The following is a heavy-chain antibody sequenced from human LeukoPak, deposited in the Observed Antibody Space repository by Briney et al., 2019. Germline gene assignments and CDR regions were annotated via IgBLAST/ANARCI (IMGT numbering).Heavy chain of an antibody. CDR1: GGSVSSYY. D-gene: IGHD3-10*01. CDR3: ARDSRGYYGSGSYLDY. CDR2: VYTNGST. J-gene: IGHJ4*02. V-gene: IGHV4-4*07. Sequence: SETLSLTCTVSGGSVSSYYWSWIRQPAGKGLEWIGRVYTNGSTNYNPSPKSRVTMSVDTSKNQFSLKLSSVTAADTAMYYCARDSRGYYGSGSYLDYWGQGTLVTVSS.